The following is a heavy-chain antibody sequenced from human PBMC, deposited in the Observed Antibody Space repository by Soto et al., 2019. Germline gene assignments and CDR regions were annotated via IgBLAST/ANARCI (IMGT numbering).Heavy chain of an antibody. D-gene: IGHD3-22*01. CDR3: AKAHYDSSGELDY. V-gene: IGHV3-30*18. CDR1: GFTFSSYG. J-gene: IGHJ4*02. Sequence: LRLSCAASGFTFSSYGMHWVRQAPGKGLEWVAVISYDGSDKYYADSVKGRFTISRDNSKNTLYLQMNSLRAEDTAVYYCAKAHYDSSGELDYWGQGTLVTVSS. CDR2: ISYDGSDK.